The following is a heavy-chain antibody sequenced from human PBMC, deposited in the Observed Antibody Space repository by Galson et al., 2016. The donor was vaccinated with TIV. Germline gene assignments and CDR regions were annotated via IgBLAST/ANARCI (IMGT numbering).Heavy chain of an antibody. CDR2: IFHSGSA. J-gene: IGHJ4*02. V-gene: IGHV4-39*02. Sequence: SETLSLTCTVSGDSISSSSYYWSWLRQPPGKGLEWIGSIFHSGSASYNPSLKSRVTMSVDTSKNHFSLLLTSVTPDDTAVYYCARDRSGYDFDYWGQGTLVTVS. CDR1: GDSISSSSYY. CDR3: ARDRSGYDFDY. D-gene: IGHD5-12*01.